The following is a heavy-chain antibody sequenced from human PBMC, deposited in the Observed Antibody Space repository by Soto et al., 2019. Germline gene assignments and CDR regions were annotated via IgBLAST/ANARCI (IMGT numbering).Heavy chain of an antibody. V-gene: IGHV4-4*02. J-gene: IGHJ4*02. CDR2: IYHSGST. D-gene: IGHD2-2*01. CDR1: GVSIGSSNW. CDR3: AGRGMKDCGSPSCYIYPFDY. Sequence: SETLSLTCAVSGVSIGSSNWWSWVRQPPGKGLEWIGDIYHSGSTNYNPSLESRVTISVDKSKNQFSLTVNSVIAADTAVYYCAGRGMKDCGSPSCYIYPFDYWGQGALVTVPS.